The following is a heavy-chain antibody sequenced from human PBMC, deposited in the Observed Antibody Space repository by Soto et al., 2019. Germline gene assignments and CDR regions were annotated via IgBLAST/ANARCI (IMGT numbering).Heavy chain of an antibody. CDR1: GFTFSNAW. J-gene: IGHJ4*02. V-gene: IGHV3-15*01. CDR3: TTQPGRYYYGSGP. Sequence: VGSLRLSCAASGFTFSNAWMSWVRQAPGKGLEWVGRIKSKTDGGTTDYAAPVKGRFTISRDDSKNTLYLQMNSLKTEDTAVYYCTTQPGRYYYGSGPRGQGTLVTVSS. CDR2: IKSKTDGGTT. D-gene: IGHD3-10*01.